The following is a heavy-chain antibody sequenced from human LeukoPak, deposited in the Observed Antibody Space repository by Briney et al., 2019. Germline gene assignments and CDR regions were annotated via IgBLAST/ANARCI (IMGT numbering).Heavy chain of an antibody. CDR2: IIPIFGTA. D-gene: IGHD6-6*01. J-gene: IGHJ6*03. V-gene: IGHV1-69*05. CDR3: ARASIAARFDYYYYYMDV. CDR1: GGTFSSYA. Sequence: GSSVKVSCKASGGTFSSYAISWVRQAPGQGLEWMGGIIPIFGTANYAQKFQGRVTITTDESTSTAYMELSSLRSEDTAVYYCARASIAARFDYYYYYMDVWGKGTTVTVSS.